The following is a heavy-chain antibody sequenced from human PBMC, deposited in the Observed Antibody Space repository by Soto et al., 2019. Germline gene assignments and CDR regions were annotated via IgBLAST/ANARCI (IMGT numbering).Heavy chain of an antibody. CDR1: GGSISSGPSY. CDR3: ARTRDVYYYYGMDV. Sequence: SETLSLTCTVSGGSISSGPSYWGWIRQPPGQGLEWVGSIYYLGNTYYNSSLGSRVTISVDTSKNQFSLKLSSVTAADTAVYYCARTRDVYYYYGMDVWGQGTTVTVSS. D-gene: IGHD2-2*01. CDR2: IYYLGNT. J-gene: IGHJ6*02. V-gene: IGHV4-39*07.